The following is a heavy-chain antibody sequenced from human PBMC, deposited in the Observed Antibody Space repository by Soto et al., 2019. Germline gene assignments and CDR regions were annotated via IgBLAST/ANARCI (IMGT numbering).Heavy chain of an antibody. CDR3: ARPGYCSSTSCLNDAFDI. J-gene: IGHJ3*02. D-gene: IGHD2-2*01. V-gene: IGHV3-23*01. CDR1: GFTFSSYA. CDR2: ISGSGGST. Sequence: GGSLRLSCAASGFTFSSYAMSWVRQAPGKGLEWVSAISGSGGSTYYADSVKGRFTTSRDNSKNTLYLQMNSLRAEDTAVYYCARPGYCSSTSCLNDAFDIWGQGTMVTVSS.